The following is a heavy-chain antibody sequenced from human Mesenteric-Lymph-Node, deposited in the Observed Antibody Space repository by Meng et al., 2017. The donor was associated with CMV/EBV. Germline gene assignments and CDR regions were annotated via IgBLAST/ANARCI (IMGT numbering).Heavy chain of an antibody. CDR1: GYSISSGYY. Sequence: SETLSLTCTVSGYSISSGYYWSWIRQPPGKGLEWMGYIYYSGSTNYNPSLKSRVTISVDTSKNQFSLKLRSVTAADTAVYYCARSEPMTYCSSTSCYYYGMDVWGQGTTVTVSS. J-gene: IGHJ6*02. V-gene: IGHV4-61*01. CDR2: IYYSGST. CDR3: ARSEPMTYCSSTSCYYYGMDV. D-gene: IGHD2-2*01.